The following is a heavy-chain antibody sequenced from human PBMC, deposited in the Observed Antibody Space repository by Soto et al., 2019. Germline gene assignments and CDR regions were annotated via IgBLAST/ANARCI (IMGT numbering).Heavy chain of an antibody. CDR2: IWYDGSNK. V-gene: IGHV3-33*01. Sequence: QVQLVESGGGVVQPGRSLRLSCAASGFTFSSYGMHWVRQAPGKGLEWVAVIWYDGSNKYYADSVKGRFTISRDNSKNTLYLQMNSLRAEDTAVYYWAGGGDYGGNAPDGYWGQGTLVTVSS. J-gene: IGHJ4*02. CDR1: GFTFSSYG. D-gene: IGHD4-17*01. CDR3: AGGGDYGGNAPDGY.